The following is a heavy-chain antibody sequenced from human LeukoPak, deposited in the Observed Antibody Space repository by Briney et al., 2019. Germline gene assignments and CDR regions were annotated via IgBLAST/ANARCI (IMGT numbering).Heavy chain of an antibody. J-gene: IGHJ6*03. V-gene: IGHV3-9*01. CDR3: AKDAGSGSLPYYYYYMDV. CDR1: GFTFDDYA. CDR2: ISWNSGSI. D-gene: IGHD3-10*01. Sequence: GGSLRLSCAASGFTFDDYAMHWVRQAPGKGLEWVSGISWNSGSIGYADSVKGRFTISRDNAKNSLYLQMNSLGAEDTALYYCAKDAGSGSLPYYYYYMDVWGKGTTVTISS.